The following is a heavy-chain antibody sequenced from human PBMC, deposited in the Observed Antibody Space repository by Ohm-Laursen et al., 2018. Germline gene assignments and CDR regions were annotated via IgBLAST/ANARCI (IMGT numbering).Heavy chain of an antibody. CDR1: AFSLTASN. CDR3: ARVSKQWELLLDGFDI. V-gene: IGHV3-11*01. D-gene: IGHD1-26*01. J-gene: IGHJ3*02. CDR2: TSSSGSTI. Sequence: SLRLSCAASAFSLTASNMNWVRQAPGTGLEWVSYTSSSGSTIYYADSVKGRFTISRDNAKNSLYLQMNSLRAEDTAVYYCARVSKQWELLLDGFDIWGQGTMVTVSS.